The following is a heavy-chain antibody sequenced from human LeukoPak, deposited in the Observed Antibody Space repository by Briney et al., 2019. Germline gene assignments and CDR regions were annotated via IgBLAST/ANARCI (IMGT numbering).Heavy chain of an antibody. Sequence: GGSLRLSCAASGFTFTSYSMNWVRQAPGKGLEWVSTISGGGGSTYYADSVKGRFTISRDNSKNALYLQVNSLRAEDTAVYYCAKGGKWDVTPFDYWGQGTLVTVSS. CDR3: AKGGKWDVTPFDY. CDR2: ISGGGGST. J-gene: IGHJ4*02. V-gene: IGHV3-23*01. CDR1: GFTFTSYS. D-gene: IGHD1-26*01.